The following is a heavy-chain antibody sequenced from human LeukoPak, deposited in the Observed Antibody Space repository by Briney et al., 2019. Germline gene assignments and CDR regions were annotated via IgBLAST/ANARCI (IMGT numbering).Heavy chain of an antibody. CDR3: ARDLNYDFWSGYFPFATNWFDP. V-gene: IGHV1-8*01. J-gene: IGHJ5*02. CDR1: GYTFTSYD. D-gene: IGHD3-3*01. Sequence: ASVKVSCKASGYTFTSYDINWVRQATGQGLEWMGWMNPNSGDTGYAQKFQGRVTMTRNTSISTAYMGLSSLRSEDTAVYYCARDLNYDFWSGYFPFATNWFDPWGQGALVTVSS. CDR2: MNPNSGDT.